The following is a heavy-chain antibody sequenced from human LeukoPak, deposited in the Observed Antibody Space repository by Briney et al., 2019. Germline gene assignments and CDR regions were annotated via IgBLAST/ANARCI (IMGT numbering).Heavy chain of an antibody. CDR2: ISYDGSNK. J-gene: IGHJ2*01. D-gene: IGHD1-1*01. CDR1: GFTFSSYG. V-gene: IGHV3-30*18. CDR3: AKGYLPPYWYFDL. Sequence: PGGSLRLSCAASGFTFSSYGMHWVRQAPGKGLEWVAVISYDGSNKYYADSVKGRFTISRDNSKNTLYLQMNSLRAEDTAVYYCAKGYLPPYWYFDLRGRGTLVTVSS.